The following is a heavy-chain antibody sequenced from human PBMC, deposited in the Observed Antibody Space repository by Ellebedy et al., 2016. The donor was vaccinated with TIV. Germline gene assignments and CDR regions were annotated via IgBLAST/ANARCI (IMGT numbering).Heavy chain of an antibody. V-gene: IGHV3-23*01. CDR1: GFTFSDYA. J-gene: IGHJ4*02. D-gene: IGHD1-1*01. Sequence: PGGSLRLSCAASGFTFSDYAMNWVRQAPGKGLEWVSSIGASGSGVTTFYADSVKGRYTISRDNSKNTLYLQMSSLRAEDTAVYFCAKRVLERLYYFDHWGQGALVTVSS. CDR3: AKRVLERLYYFDH. CDR2: IGASGSGVTT.